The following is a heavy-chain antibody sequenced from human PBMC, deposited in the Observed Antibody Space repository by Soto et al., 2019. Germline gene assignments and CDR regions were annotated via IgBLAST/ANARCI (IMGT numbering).Heavy chain of an antibody. CDR3: ARREGYCSGGTCYFDH. V-gene: IGHV3-74*01. CDR1: GFTFSTYW. CDR2: INSDGSST. Sequence: SCAASGFTFSTYWMHWVRQAPGKGLVWVSRINSDGSSTSYADSVKGRFTISRDNAKNTLYLQMNSLRVEDTAVYYCARREGYCSGGTCYFDHWGQGTQVTVSS. J-gene: IGHJ4*02. D-gene: IGHD2-15*01.